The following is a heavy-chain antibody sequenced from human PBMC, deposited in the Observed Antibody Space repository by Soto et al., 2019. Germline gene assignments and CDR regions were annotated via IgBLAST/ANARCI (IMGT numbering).Heavy chain of an antibody. CDR3: ARGDPLLWFGEKVYYGMDV. D-gene: IGHD3-10*01. CDR2: IYYSGST. Sequence: HVQLQESGPGLVKPSETLSLTCTVSGGSISSYYWSWIRQPPGKGLEWIGYIYYSGSTNYNPSLKSRVTISVDTSKNQFSLKLSSVTAADTAVYYCARGDPLLWFGEKVYYGMDVWGQGTTVTVSS. J-gene: IGHJ6*02. V-gene: IGHV4-59*01. CDR1: GGSISSYY.